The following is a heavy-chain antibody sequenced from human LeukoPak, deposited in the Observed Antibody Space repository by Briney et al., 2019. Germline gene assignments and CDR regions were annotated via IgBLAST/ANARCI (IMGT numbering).Heavy chain of an antibody. CDR3: ARGELELRWLSDY. J-gene: IGHJ4*02. Sequence: GGSLRLSCAASGFTFSSYAMSWVRQAPGKGLEWVSAIRGSGGSTYYADSVKGRFTISRDNSKNTLYLQMNSLRAEDTAVYYCARGELELRWLSDYWGQGTLVTVSS. CDR2: IRGSGGST. D-gene: IGHD1-7*01. V-gene: IGHV3-23*01. CDR1: GFTFSSYA.